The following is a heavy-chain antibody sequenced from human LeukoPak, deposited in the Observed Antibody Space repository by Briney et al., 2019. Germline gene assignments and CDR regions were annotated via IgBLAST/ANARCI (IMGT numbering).Heavy chain of an antibody. CDR2: INPNTGGT. D-gene: IGHD3-22*01. V-gene: IGHV1-2*02. Sequence: ASVKVSCKASGYTFTGFYMHWVRQAPGQGLEWMGWINPNTGGTNYAQNFQGRVTMTRDTSTSTVYMELSSLRSEDTAVYYCAREGGGTMIVDNWGQGTLVTVSS. J-gene: IGHJ4*02. CDR1: GYTFTGFY. CDR3: AREGGGTMIVDN.